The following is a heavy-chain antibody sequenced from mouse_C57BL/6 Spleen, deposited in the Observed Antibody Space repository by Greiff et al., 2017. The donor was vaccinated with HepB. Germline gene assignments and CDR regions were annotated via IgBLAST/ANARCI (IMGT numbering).Heavy chain of an antibody. Sequence: LVESGPELVKPGASVKISCKASGYSFSSSWMNWVKQRPGKGLEWIGRIYPGDGDNNYNGKFKGKATLTADKCSSTAYMQLSSLTSEDAAVYFCARGELAMDYWGQGTSVTVSS. CDR3: ARGELAMDY. J-gene: IGHJ4*01. V-gene: IGHV1-82*01. CDR2: IYPGDGDN. CDR1: GYSFSSSW.